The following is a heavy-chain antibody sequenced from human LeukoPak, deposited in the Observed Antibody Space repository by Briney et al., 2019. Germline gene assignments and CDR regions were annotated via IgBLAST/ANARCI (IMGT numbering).Heavy chain of an antibody. J-gene: IGHJ4*02. CDR1: GFTVSSNY. Sequence: GGSLRLSCAASGFTVSSNYMSWVRQAPGKGLVWVSRINSDGSSTSYADSVKGRFTISRDNAKNTLYLQMNSLRAEDTAVYYCAREGGNYFDYWGQGTLVTVSS. CDR3: AREGGNYFDY. V-gene: IGHV3-74*01. D-gene: IGHD3-16*01. CDR2: INSDGSST.